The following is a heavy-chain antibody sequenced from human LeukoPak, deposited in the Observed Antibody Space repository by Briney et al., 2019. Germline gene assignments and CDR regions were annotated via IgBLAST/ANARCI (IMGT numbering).Heavy chain of an antibody. CDR1: GFTFSSYA. CDR2: ISYDGSNK. D-gene: IGHD3-22*01. Sequence: GRSLRLSCAASGFTFSSYAMHWVRQAPGKGLEWVAVISYDGSNKYYADSVKGRFTISRDNSKNTLDLQMSSLTAEDTAVYYCATGSGHYYDRWGQGTLVTVSS. J-gene: IGHJ4*02. V-gene: IGHV3-30-3*01. CDR3: ATGSGHYYDR.